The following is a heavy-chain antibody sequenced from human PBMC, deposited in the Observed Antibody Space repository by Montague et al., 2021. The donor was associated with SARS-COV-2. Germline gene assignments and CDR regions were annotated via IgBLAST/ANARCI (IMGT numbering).Heavy chain of an antibody. D-gene: IGHD5-24*01. CDR1: GYSISSGYY. J-gene: IGHJ5*02. Sequence: SETLSLTCTVSGYSISSGYYWGWCRQPPGKGLEWFGNIYLSGSTNYNPSLKSRPPISVDTSKNKFSLKLSSVTAADTAVYYCARDGFTWLQLWCWFDPSGQGTLVTVSS. CDR2: IYLSGST. V-gene: IGHV4-38-2*02. CDR3: ARDGFTWLQLWCWFDP.